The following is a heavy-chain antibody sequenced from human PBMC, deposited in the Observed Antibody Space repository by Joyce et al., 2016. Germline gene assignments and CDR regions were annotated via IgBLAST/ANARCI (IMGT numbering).Heavy chain of an antibody. CDR1: GFTFNSYA. D-gene: IGHD3-3*01. Sequence: QVHLVESGGGVVQSGRSLRLSCEVSGFTFNSYAMYWFRQAPGRGLGWVAVISNDGGNTYYADSLKGRFTVSRDNSKNTLYLQMNSLRTEDTAVYFCARDFDNHDFWSGFGYYNGLDVWGLGTTVIVSS. CDR3: ARDFDNHDFWSGFGYYNGLDV. J-gene: IGHJ6*02. CDR2: ISNDGGNT. V-gene: IGHV3-30*03.